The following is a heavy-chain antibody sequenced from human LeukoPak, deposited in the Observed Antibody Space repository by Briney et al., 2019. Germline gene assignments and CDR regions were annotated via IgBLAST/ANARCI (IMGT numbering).Heavy chain of an antibody. Sequence: GGSLRLSCAASGFTFSSYWMSWVRQAPGKGLEWVANIKQDGSEKYYVDSVKGRFTISRDNAKNSLYLQMNSLRAEDTAVYYCASAPPTYYDFWSGYYGKGYFDYWGQGTLVTVSS. CDR2: IKQDGSEK. D-gene: IGHD3-3*01. J-gene: IGHJ4*02. V-gene: IGHV3-7*01. CDR3: ASAPPTYYDFWSGYYGKGYFDY. CDR1: GFTFSSYW.